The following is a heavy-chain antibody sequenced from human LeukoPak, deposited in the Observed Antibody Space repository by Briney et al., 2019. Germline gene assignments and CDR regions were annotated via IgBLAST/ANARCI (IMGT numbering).Heavy chain of an antibody. V-gene: IGHV1-2*02. D-gene: IGHD3-22*01. Sequence: ASVKVSCKASRNTFTRYAMNWVRQAPGQGLEWMGWINPNSGGTNYAQKFQGRVTMTRDTSISTAYMELSRLRSDDTAVYYCARSVITPDAFDIWGQGTMVTVSS. J-gene: IGHJ3*02. CDR3: ARSVITPDAFDI. CDR2: INPNSGGT. CDR1: RNTFTRYA.